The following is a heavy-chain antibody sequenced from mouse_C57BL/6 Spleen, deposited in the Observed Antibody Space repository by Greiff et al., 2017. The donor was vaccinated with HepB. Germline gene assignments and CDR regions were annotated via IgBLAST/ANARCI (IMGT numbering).Heavy chain of an antibody. Sequence: EVKLVESGGGLVKPGGSLKLSCAASGFTFSSYAMSWVRQTPEKRLEWVATISDGGSYTYYPDNVKGRFTISRDNAKNNLYLQMSHLKSEDTAMYYCARHYYGSSYDWYFDVWGTGTTVTVSS. J-gene: IGHJ1*03. CDR2: ISDGGSYT. V-gene: IGHV5-4*03. CDR3: ARHYYGSSYDWYFDV. D-gene: IGHD1-1*01. CDR1: GFTFSSYA.